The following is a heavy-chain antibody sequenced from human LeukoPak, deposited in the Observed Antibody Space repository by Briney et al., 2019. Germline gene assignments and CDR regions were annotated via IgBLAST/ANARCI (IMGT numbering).Heavy chain of an antibody. Sequence: SETLSLTCTVSGGSISSYYWSWIRQPPGKGLDWIGYIYYSGSTNYNPSLKSRVTISVDTSKNQFSLKLSSVTAADTAVYYCARAGAVAGWVLDYWGQGTLVTVSS. CDR3: ARAGAVAGWVLDY. CDR1: GGSISSYY. J-gene: IGHJ4*02. CDR2: IYYSGST. D-gene: IGHD6-19*01. V-gene: IGHV4-59*01.